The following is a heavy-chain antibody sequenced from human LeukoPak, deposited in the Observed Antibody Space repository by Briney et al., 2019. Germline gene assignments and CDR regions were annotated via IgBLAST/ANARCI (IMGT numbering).Heavy chain of an antibody. D-gene: IGHD2-2*01. CDR1: GGSISSSSYY. Sequence: SETLSLTCTVSGGSISSSSYYWSWIRQPPGKGLEWIGYIYYSGSTNYNPSLKSRVTISVDTSKNQFSLKLSSVTAADTAVYYCARGDVVVPDFDYWGQGTLVTVSS. J-gene: IGHJ4*02. CDR2: IYYSGST. CDR3: ARGDVVVPDFDY. V-gene: IGHV4-61*01.